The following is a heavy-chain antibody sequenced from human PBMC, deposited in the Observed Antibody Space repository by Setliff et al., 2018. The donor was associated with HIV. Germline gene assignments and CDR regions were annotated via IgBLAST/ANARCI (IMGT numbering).Heavy chain of an antibody. D-gene: IGHD3-10*01. Sequence: ASVKVSCKASGYTFTSYDFNWARQATGQGLEWMGWMNPNSANTGYAQKFQGRVTVTRDTSTSTVYMELNSLRPEDTAVYYCARGLRGVIKGRYYYMDVWGKGTTVTVSS. J-gene: IGHJ6*03. CDR2: MNPNSANT. CDR3: ARGLRGVIKGRYYYMDV. CDR1: GYTFTSYD. V-gene: IGHV1-8*02.